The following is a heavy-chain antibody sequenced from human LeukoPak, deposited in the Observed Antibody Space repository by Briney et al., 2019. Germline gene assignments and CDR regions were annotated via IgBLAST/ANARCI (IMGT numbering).Heavy chain of an antibody. CDR3: ARDSGASGGDY. CDR1: GGSISSSSYY. CDR2: IYYSGST. V-gene: IGHV4-39*07. J-gene: IGHJ4*02. D-gene: IGHD3-10*01. Sequence: PSETLSLTCTVSGGSISSSSYYWGWIRQPPGKGLEWIGSIYYSGSTYYNPSLKSRVTISVDTSKNQFSLKLSSVTAADTAVYYCARDSGASGGDYWGRGTLVTVSS.